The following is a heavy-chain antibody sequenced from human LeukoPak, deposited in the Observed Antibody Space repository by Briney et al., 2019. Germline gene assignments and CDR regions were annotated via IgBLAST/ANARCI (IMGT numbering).Heavy chain of an antibody. Sequence: GGSLSLSCAASGFTFSNFAMSWVRQAPGKGLEWVSTISGSAGSTFHADSVKGRFTISRDNSKNTLFLQMNSLRAEDTAIYYCAKAGSSGWSSSGGDYWGHGSLVTVSS. CDR1: GFTFSNFA. V-gene: IGHV3-23*01. CDR3: AKAGSSGWSSSGGDY. D-gene: IGHD6-19*01. J-gene: IGHJ4*01. CDR2: ISGSAGST.